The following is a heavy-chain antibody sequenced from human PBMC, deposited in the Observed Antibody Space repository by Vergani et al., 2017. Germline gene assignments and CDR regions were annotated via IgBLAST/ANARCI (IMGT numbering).Heavy chain of an antibody. D-gene: IGHD2-15*01. V-gene: IGHV3-23*04. J-gene: IGHJ5*02. CDR1: GFTFSSYG. CDR2: ISGSGGST. Sequence: VQLVESGGGVVQPGRSLRLSCAASGFTFSSYGMHWVRQAPGKGLEWVSAISGSGGSTYYADSVKGRFTISRDNAKKSLFLQMNNLRADDTAVYYCASRVSANGGLDTWGQGTLVTVSS. CDR3: ASRVSANGGLDT.